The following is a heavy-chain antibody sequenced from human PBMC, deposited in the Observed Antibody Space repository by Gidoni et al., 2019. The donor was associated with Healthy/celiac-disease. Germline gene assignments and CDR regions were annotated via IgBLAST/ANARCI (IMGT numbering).Heavy chain of an antibody. V-gene: IGHV3-9*01. CDR3: AKDINGGNPSYWYFDL. CDR2: ISWNSGSI. Sequence: EVQLVESGGGLVQPGRSLRLSCAASGFTVDDYALHWVRQAPGKGLEWFSVISWNSGSIGYADSVKGRFTISRDNANNSLYLQMNGLRAEDTALYYCAKDINGGNPSYWYFDLWGRGTLVTVSS. J-gene: IGHJ2*01. D-gene: IGHD2-15*01. CDR1: GFTVDDYA.